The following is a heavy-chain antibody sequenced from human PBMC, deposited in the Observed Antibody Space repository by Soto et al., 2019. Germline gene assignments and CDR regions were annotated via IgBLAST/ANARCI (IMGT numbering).Heavy chain of an antibody. Sequence: GGSLRLSCAASGFTFTRYSMNWVRQAPGKGLEWVSSISSTTNYIYYGDSMKGRFTISRDNAKNSLYLEMNSLRAEDTAVYYCERESEDINSNFDYWGQGTLVTVSS. CDR2: ISSTTNYI. D-gene: IGHD1-1*01. J-gene: IGHJ4*02. CDR3: ERESEDINSNFDY. V-gene: IGHV3-21*06. CDR1: GFTFTRYS.